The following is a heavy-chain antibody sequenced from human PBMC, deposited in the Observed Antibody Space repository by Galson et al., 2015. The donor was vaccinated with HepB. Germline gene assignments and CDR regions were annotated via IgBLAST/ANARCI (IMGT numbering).Heavy chain of an antibody. V-gene: IGHV3-23*01. J-gene: IGHJ4*02. Sequence: SLRLSCAASGFTFSSYAMSWVRQAPGKGLEWVSAISGSGGSTYYADSVKGQFTISRDNSRNTLYLQMNSLRAEDTAVYYCAKVLENYYGSGSYYGFDYWGQGTLVTISS. D-gene: IGHD3-10*01. CDR3: AKVLENYYGSGSYYGFDY. CDR1: GFTFSSYA. CDR2: ISGSGGST.